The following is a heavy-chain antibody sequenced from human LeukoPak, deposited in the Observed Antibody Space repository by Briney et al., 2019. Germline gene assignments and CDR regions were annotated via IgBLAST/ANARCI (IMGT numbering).Heavy chain of an antibody. D-gene: IGHD3-22*01. Sequence: PGGSLRLSCAASGFTFSDYYMSWIRQAPGKGLEWVSYISSSSSYTNYADSVKGRFTISRDNAKNSLYLQMNNLRAEDTAVYYCASDPDSSGYYGFDYWGQGTLVTVSS. CDR2: ISSSSSYT. CDR3: ASDPDSSGYYGFDY. V-gene: IGHV3-11*06. CDR1: GFTFSDYY. J-gene: IGHJ4*02.